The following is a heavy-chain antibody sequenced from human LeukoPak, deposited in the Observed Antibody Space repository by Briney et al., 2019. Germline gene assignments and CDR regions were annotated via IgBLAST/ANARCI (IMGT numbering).Heavy chain of an antibody. J-gene: IGHJ4*02. Sequence: SETLSLTCTVSGGSISSYYWSWIRQPPGKGLEWIGYIYYSGSTNYNPSLKSRVTISVDTSKNQFSLKLTSVTAADTAVYYCGRELRWLGTPYYFDYWGQGTLVTVSS. V-gene: IGHV4-59*01. CDR3: GRELRWLGTPYYFDY. CDR1: GGSISSYY. D-gene: IGHD4-23*01. CDR2: IYYSGST.